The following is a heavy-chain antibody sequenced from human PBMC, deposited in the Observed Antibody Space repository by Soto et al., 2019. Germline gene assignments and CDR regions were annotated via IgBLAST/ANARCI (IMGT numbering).Heavy chain of an antibody. V-gene: IGHV1-46*03. D-gene: IGHD1-26*01. CDR2: INPSIGTT. CDR1: GYTFTSQN. CDR3: ISTLGARFDY. J-gene: IGHJ4*02. Sequence: ASVKVSWKASGYTFTSQNMHWVRQAPGQGLEWMGVINPSIGTTTYAQKFQGRVTMTSDTSTSSVYMEVSSLRSEDTAVYYCISTLGARFDYWGQRTLVTVSS.